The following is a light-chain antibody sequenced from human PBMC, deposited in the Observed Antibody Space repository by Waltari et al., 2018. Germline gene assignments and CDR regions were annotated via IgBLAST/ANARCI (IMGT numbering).Light chain of an antibody. J-gene: IGKJ2*01. Sequence: EIVMTQSPATLFVSPGERATLSCRASQSISSNLAWYQQKPGQAPRLLMYGASTRATAIPARFSGRGSGTEFALTISSLQSEDSAVYYCQQYQNWPQTFGQGTKLQIK. CDR3: QQYQNWPQT. CDR1: QSISSN. V-gene: IGKV3-15*01. CDR2: GAS.